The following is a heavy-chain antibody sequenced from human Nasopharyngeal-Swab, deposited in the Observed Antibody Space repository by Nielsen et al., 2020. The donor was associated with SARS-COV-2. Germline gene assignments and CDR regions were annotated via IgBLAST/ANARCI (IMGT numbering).Heavy chain of an antibody. V-gene: IGHV3-23*01. CDR1: GFTFSNYA. D-gene: IGHD6-13*01. J-gene: IGHJ4*02. CDR2: ISDSGGST. CDR3: ATPDPRIAAAGTGFDY. Sequence: GGSLRLSCAASGFTFSNYAMNWVRQAPGKGLEWVSSISDSGGSTSYSDSVRGRFTISRDNSKNTLYLQMNSLRAEDTAVYYCATPDPRIAAAGTGFDYWGQGTLVTVSS.